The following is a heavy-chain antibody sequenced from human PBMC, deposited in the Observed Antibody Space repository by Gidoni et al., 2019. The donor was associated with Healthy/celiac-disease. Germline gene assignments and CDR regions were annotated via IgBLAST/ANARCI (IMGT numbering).Heavy chain of an antibody. CDR2: INWNGGST. J-gene: IGHJ3*02. D-gene: IGHD4-17*01. Sequence: EVQLVESGGGVVRPGGSLSLSGAASGFTFDDYGMSWVRQAPGKGLEWVSGINWNGGSTGYADSVKGRFTISRDNAKNSLYLQMNSLRAEDTALYYCARVMTTVTTDAFDIWGQGTMVTVSS. V-gene: IGHV3-20*04. CDR3: ARVMTTVTTDAFDI. CDR1: GFTFDDYG.